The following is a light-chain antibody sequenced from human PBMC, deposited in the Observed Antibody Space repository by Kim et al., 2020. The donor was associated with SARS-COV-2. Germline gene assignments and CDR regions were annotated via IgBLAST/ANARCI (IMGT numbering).Light chain of an antibody. CDR3: QQYDNLPP. CDR2: DAD. J-gene: IGKJ5*01. CDR1: EDISNE. V-gene: IGKV1-33*01. Sequence: SASVGDRSTITCQASEDISNEMKWEQQKTGKAPKLHIYDADNLETGVPSRFSESGSGTDLTFTIMSQQPEDIATDNCQQYDNLPPFAQETRLEIK.